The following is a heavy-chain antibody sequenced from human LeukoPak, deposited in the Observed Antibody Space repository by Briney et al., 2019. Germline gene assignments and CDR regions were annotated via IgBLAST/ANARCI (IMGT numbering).Heavy chain of an antibody. D-gene: IGHD5-18*01. CDR3: ARGAYTYGSDAFAI. Sequence: PSETLSLTCTVSGGSISSYYWSWIRQPPGKGLEWIGYIYYSGSTNYNPSLKSRVTISVDTSKNQFSLKLSSVTAADTAVYYCARGAYTYGSDAFAIWGQGTMVAVSS. V-gene: IGHV4-59*01. CDR1: GGSISSYY. J-gene: IGHJ3*02. CDR2: IYYSGST.